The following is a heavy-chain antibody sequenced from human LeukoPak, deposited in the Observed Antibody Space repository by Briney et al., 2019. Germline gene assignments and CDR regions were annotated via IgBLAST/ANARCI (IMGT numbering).Heavy chain of an antibody. D-gene: IGHD3-10*01. CDR3: ARDHRGVRDYFDY. CDR1: GFIFSNYA. J-gene: IGHJ4*02. Sequence: GGSLRLSCAASGFIFSNYAISWVRQAPGKGLEWVSVISISDGSTYYADSVKGRFTISRDNSKNTLYLQMNSLRAEDTAVYYCARDHRGVRDYFDYWGQGTLVTVSS. CDR2: ISISDGST. V-gene: IGHV3-23*01.